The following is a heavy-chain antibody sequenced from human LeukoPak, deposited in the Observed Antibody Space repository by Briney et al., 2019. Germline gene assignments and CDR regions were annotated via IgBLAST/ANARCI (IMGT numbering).Heavy chain of an antibody. J-gene: IGHJ3*02. CDR2: ISSSGSTI. CDR1: GFTFSSYS. Sequence: GGSLRLSCAASGFTFSSYSMNWVRQAPGKGLEWVSYISSSGSTIYYADSVKGRFTISRDNAKNSLYLQMNSLRAEDTAVYYCARDQGGNLPWAAFDIWGQGTMVTVSS. CDR3: ARDQGGNLPWAAFDI. V-gene: IGHV3-48*04. D-gene: IGHD4-23*01.